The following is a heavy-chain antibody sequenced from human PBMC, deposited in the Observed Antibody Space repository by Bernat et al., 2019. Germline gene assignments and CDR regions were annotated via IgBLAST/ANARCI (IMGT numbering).Heavy chain of an antibody. CDR3: ARIQNDLWSGYYVDFGMDV. Sequence: QVTLRESGPALVKPTQTLTLTCTFSGFSLSTSGMCVSWIRQPPGKALEWLARIDWDDDKYYSTSLKTRLTISKDTSKNQVVLTRTNMDPVDTATYYCARIQNDLWSGYYVDFGMDVWGQGTTVTVSS. CDR2: IDWDDDK. CDR1: GFSLSTSGMC. J-gene: IGHJ6*02. V-gene: IGHV2-70*15. D-gene: IGHD3-3*01.